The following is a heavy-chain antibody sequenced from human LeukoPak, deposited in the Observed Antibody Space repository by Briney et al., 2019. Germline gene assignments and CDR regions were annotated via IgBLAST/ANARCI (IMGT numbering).Heavy chain of an antibody. V-gene: IGHV3-23*01. J-gene: IGHJ4*02. Sequence: GGSLRLSCTASGLTFNNYAMTWVRQAPAKGLEWVSAITGSGAYTNYADSVKGRFTISRDNSKNTIYLQMNSLRAEDTAIYYCAKRSSTSSGFFDFWGRGTLVTVSS. CDR1: GLTFNNYA. D-gene: IGHD3-22*01. CDR2: ITGSGAYT. CDR3: AKRSSTSSGFFDF.